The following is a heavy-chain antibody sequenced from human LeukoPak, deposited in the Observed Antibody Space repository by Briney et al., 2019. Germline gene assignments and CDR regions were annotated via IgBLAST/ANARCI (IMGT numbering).Heavy chain of an antibody. CDR3: ATSPVLRYFDWLRFYFDY. Sequence: GGSLRLSCAASGFTFSSYAMSWVRQAPGKGLEWVSVIYSGGSTYYADSVKGRFTISRDNSKNTLYLQMNSLRAEDTAVYYCATSPVLRYFDWLRFYFDYWGQGTLVTVSS. CDR2: IYSGGST. J-gene: IGHJ4*02. D-gene: IGHD3-9*01. CDR1: GFTFSSYA. V-gene: IGHV3-53*01.